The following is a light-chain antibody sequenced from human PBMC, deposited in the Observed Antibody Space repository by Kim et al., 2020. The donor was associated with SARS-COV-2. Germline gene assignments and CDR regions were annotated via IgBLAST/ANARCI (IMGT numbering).Light chain of an antibody. CDR1: QSVSSNY. CDR2: GAS. J-gene: IGKJ1*01. V-gene: IGKV3-20*01. CDR3: QQYGSSPWT. Sequence: IVLTQSPGTLSLSPGERATLSCRASQSVSSNYLAWYQQKPGQAPRLLIYGASSRATGIPDRFSGSESGTDFTLTISRLEPEDFAVYYCQQYGSSPWTFGQGTKVDIK.